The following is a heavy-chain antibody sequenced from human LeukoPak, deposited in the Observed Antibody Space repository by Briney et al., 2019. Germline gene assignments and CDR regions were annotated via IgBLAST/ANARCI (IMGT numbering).Heavy chain of an antibody. J-gene: IGHJ6*02. Sequence: GGSLRLFCAASGFTFSSYAMSWVRQAPGKGLEWVSAISGSGGSTYYADSVKGRFTISRDNSKNTLYLQMNSLRAEDTAVYYCARDTKTTVTTSRYYYYYGMDVWGQGTTVTVSS. D-gene: IGHD4-4*01. CDR2: ISGSGGST. CDR3: ARDTKTTVTTSRYYYYYGMDV. V-gene: IGHV3-23*01. CDR1: GFTFSSYA.